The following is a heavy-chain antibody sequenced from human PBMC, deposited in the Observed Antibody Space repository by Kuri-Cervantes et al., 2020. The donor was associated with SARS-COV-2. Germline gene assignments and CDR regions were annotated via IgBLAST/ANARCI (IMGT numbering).Heavy chain of an antibody. D-gene: IGHD1-26*01. CDR2: IRYDGSNK. V-gene: IGHV3-30*02. CDR3: ARPRVSGMGRAAFDI. CDR1: GFTFSSYG. J-gene: IGHJ3*02. Sequence: GGSLRLSCAASGFTFSSYGMHWVRQAPGKGLEWVAFIRYDGSNKYYADSVKGRFTISRDNSKNTLYLQMNSLRAEDTAVYYCARPRVSGMGRAAFDIWGQGTMVTVSS.